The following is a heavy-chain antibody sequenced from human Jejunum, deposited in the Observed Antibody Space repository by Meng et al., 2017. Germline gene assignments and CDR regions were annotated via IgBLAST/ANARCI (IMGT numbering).Heavy chain of an antibody. V-gene: IGHV4-39*07. CDR2: IYTSGST. J-gene: IGHJ4*02. CDR3: VRGSLMVTSPFDL. CDR1: GDSVTSNYH. D-gene: IGHD2-8*01. Sequence: GSLRLSCTVSGDSVTSNYHWGWIRQSPGKGLEWIGNIYTSGSTYYNPCLQSRISMSVNMSKNQFSLKLRSLTAADTAVYSCVRGSLMVTSPFDLWGQGTLVTVSS.